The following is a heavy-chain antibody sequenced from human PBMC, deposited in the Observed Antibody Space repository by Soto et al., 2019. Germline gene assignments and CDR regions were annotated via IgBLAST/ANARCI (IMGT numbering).Heavy chain of an antibody. CDR1: XXXXXSXX. J-gene: IGHJ4*02. Sequence: QVQLVQSGAEVKKPGASVKVSXXXXXXXXXSXXISXXXXAXGQGLEWMGWINPYNGNTNYAQKLQGRVTMTTDTSTSTAYMELRSLRSDDXAVYXCXXDXFGVDYWGQGTLVTVSS. CDR3: XXDXFGVDY. CDR2: INPYNGNT. D-gene: IGHD3-16*01. V-gene: IGHV1-18*01.